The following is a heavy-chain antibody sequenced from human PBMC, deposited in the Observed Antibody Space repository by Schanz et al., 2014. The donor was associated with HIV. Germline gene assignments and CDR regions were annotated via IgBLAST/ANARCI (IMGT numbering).Heavy chain of an antibody. CDR2: ISYDGTNK. Sequence: QVQLVESGGGVVQPGRSLRLSCAASGFTFDSYGIHWVRQAPGKGLEWEAVISYDGTNKKFADSVKGRFTISRDNSKNTLYLQMNSLRAEDTAVYYCAREREESIAYYYYGMDVWGQGTAVTVSS. V-gene: IGHV3-30*03. J-gene: IGHJ6*02. CDR3: AREREESIAYYYYGMDV. CDR1: GFTFDSYG. D-gene: IGHD1-26*01.